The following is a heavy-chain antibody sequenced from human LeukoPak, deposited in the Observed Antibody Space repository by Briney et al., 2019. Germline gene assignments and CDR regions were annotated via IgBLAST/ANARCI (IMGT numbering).Heavy chain of an antibody. Sequence: PGGSLRLSCEASGFTFSRYWMHWVRQAPGKGLVWVSRIKSDGKTNYADSVKGRFTISRDNAKNTVSLQMDSLRAEDTAVYYCAKETTVVTPTFDYWGQGTLVTVSS. D-gene: IGHD4-23*01. V-gene: IGHV3-74*01. CDR3: AKETTVVTPTFDY. CDR2: IKSDGKT. J-gene: IGHJ4*02. CDR1: GFTFSRYW.